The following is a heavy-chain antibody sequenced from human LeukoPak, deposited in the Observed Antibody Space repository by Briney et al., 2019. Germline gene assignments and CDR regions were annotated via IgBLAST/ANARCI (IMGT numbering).Heavy chain of an antibody. CDR2: IYHGGAT. V-gene: IGHV4-38-2*02. D-gene: IGHD7-27*01. J-gene: IGHJ2*01. Sequence: SETLSLTCTVSGYSISSGYYWGWIRQPPGKGLEWIANIYHGGATYYNPSLKSRVIILVDTSKNQFSLKLSSVTASDTAVYYCARVTGIWYFDLWGRGTLVTASS. CDR3: ARVTGIWYFDL. CDR1: GYSISSGYY.